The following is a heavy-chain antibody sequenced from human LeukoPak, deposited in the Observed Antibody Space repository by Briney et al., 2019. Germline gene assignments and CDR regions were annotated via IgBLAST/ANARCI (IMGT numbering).Heavy chain of an antibody. V-gene: IGHV4-39*01. CDR1: GGSISSSTYY. CDR2: IYYSGST. CDR3: ARSVHISAPFDV. J-gene: IGHJ4*02. Sequence: SETLSLTCTVSGGSISSSTYYWGWIRQPPGKGLEWIGNIYYSGSTYYNPSLKSRVTISVDTSKNQFSLKLNSVTAADTAVYYCARSVHISAPFDVWGQGTLVTVSS. D-gene: IGHD2-21*01.